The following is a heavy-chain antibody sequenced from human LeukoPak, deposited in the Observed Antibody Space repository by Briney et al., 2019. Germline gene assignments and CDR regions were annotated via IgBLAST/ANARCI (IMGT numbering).Heavy chain of an antibody. CDR2: IYYSGST. Sequence: PSETLSLTCTVSGGSVSSGSYYWSWIRQPPGKGLEWIGYIYYSGSTNYNPSLKSRVTISVGTSKNQFSLKLSSVTAADTAVYYCARARITMVRGGFYGMDVWGKGTTVTVSS. CDR1: GGSVSSGSYY. V-gene: IGHV4-61*01. J-gene: IGHJ6*04. CDR3: ARARITMVRGGFYGMDV. D-gene: IGHD3-10*01.